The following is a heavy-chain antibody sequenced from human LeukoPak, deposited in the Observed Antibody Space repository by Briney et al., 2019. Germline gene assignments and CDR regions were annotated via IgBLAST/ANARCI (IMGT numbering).Heavy chain of an antibody. CDR3: AVGEQWLVDRVDY. V-gene: IGHV3-48*03. Sequence: GGSLRLSCAASGFTFSSCEMNWVRQAPGKGLEWVSYISSSGSTIYYADSVKGRFTISRDNAKNSLYLQMNSLRAEDTAVYYCAVGEQWLVDRVDYWGQGTLVTVSS. J-gene: IGHJ4*02. CDR2: ISSSGSTI. D-gene: IGHD6-19*01. CDR1: GFTFSSCE.